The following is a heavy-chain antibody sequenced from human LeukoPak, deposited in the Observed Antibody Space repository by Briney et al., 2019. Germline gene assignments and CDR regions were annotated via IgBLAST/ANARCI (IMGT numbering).Heavy chain of an antibody. V-gene: IGHV3-48*01. CDR1: AFTFSDYS. CDR3: ARDRLTSRSYFFDY. J-gene: IGHJ4*02. Sequence: GGSLRLSCAASAFTFSDYSMNWVRQAPGKGLEWISYISGRSSTIYYADSVRGRFTISRDNAKNSMYLQMNSLRAEDTAVYYCARDRLTSRSYFFDYWGQGTLVTVSS. CDR2: ISGRSSTI. D-gene: IGHD1-26*01.